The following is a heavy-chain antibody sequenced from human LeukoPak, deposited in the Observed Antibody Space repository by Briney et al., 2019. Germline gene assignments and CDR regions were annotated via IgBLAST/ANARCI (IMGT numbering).Heavy chain of an antibody. CDR1: GGSISSYY. CDR2: IYYSGST. V-gene: IGHV4-59*01. CDR3: ARVGYSGYDFL. J-gene: IGHJ4*02. D-gene: IGHD5-12*01. Sequence: SETLSLTCTVSGGSISSYYWSWIRQPPGKGLEWIGYIYYSGSTNYNPSLKSRVTISVDTSKNQFSLKLSSVTAADTAVYYCARVGYSGYDFLWGQGTLVTVSS.